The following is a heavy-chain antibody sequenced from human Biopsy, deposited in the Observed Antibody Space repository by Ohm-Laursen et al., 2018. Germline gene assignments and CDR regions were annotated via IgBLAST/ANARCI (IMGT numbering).Heavy chain of an antibody. Sequence: TLSLTCTVSGGSVRSGGFYWSWIRQHPGKGLEWIGYIYYSGTTYYNPSLKSLVAISVDTSKNQFSLKLNSVTAADTAVYYCARRPYGGTRYWYFDLWGRGTLVTVSS. V-gene: IGHV4-31*01. J-gene: IGHJ2*01. CDR3: ARRPYGGTRYWYFDL. CDR2: IYYSGTT. CDR1: GGSVRSGGFY. D-gene: IGHD4-23*01.